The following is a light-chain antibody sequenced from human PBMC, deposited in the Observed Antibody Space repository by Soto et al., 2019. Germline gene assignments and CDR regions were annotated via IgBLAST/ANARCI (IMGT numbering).Light chain of an antibody. CDR3: QVWDYSTVV. CDR2: RDS. V-gene: IGLV3-9*01. CDR1: NIGSKN. J-gene: IGLJ2*01. Sequence: SYELTQPLSVSVALGQTARITCGGNNIGSKNVHWYQQKPGQVPMMVIYRDSNRPSGVPERFSGSNSGNTATLTISRAQAGDEADYYCQVWDYSTVVFGGGTKLTVL.